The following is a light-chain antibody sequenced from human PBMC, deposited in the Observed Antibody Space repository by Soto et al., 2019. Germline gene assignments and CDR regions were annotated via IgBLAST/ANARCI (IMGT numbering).Light chain of an antibody. CDR1: QSVGRF. J-gene: IGKJ4*01. Sequence: DIQMTQSPSSLSAYVGDRVTITCRASQSVGRFLNWYQQKPGKAPTVLINVASTLRSGVPSRFSGSGSGTDFNLTINSLQPEDFATYFCQQSFTTPLTFGGGTKVDIK. CDR2: VAS. CDR3: QQSFTTPLT. V-gene: IGKV1-39*01.